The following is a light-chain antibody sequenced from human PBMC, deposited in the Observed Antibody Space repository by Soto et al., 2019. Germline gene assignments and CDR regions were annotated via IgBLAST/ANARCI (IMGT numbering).Light chain of an antibody. CDR2: ATS. CDR3: QKSYSTHPGA. V-gene: IGKV1-39*01. Sequence: DIQVTPSPSALAASVGDRVPITCRASQSISTYLMWYQKTPGKAHKLMIYATSSLQSGVPSRFSGSGSGTDVTLTISSLKPEDLATYDCQKSYSTHPGAVGQGNKVDIK. CDR1: QSISTY. J-gene: IGKJ1*01.